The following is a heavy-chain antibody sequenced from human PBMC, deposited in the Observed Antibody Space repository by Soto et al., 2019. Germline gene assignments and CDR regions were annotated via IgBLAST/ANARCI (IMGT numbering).Heavy chain of an antibody. D-gene: IGHD3-16*01. J-gene: IGHJ4*02. V-gene: IGHV4-31*03. Sequence: QVQLQESGPGLVKPSQTLSLTCSVSGGSISSSGYYWSLVRQPPGKGLEWIGYLYYGRSTYYNPSLKSRVTISADTSANHFSLKLTSVTAADTAIYYCTYGLGSPYYFDHWGQETLVTVSS. CDR2: LYYGRST. CDR1: GGSISSSGYY. CDR3: TYGLGSPYYFDH.